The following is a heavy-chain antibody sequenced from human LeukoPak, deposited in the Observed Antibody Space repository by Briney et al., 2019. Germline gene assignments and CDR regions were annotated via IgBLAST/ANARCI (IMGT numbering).Heavy chain of an antibody. J-gene: IGHJ4*02. CDR3: ARQVDSSSWLDY. D-gene: IGHD6-13*01. Sequence: SETLSLTCAVSGYSISSGYYWGWIRQPPGKGLEWIESIYHSGSTYYNPSLKSRVTISVDTSKNQFSLKLSSVTAADTAVYYCARQVDSSSWLDYWGQGTLVTVSS. V-gene: IGHV4-38-2*01. CDR1: GYSISSGYY. CDR2: IYHSGST.